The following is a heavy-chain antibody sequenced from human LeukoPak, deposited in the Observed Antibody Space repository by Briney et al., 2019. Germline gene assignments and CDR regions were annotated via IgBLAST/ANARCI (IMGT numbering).Heavy chain of an antibody. CDR1: GFTVSSNY. D-gene: IGHD3-16*01. CDR2: IYSGGST. V-gene: IGHV3-53*01. CDR3: ARGLRDGYYYYYMDV. Sequence: PGGSLRLSCAASGFTVSSNYMSWVRQAPGKVLEWVSVIYSGGSTYYADSVKGRFTISRDNSKNTLYLQMNSLRAEDTAVYYCARGLRDGYYYYYMDVWRKGTTVTVSS. J-gene: IGHJ6*03.